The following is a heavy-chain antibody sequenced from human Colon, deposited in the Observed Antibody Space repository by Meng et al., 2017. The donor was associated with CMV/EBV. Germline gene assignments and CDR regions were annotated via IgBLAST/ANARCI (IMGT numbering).Heavy chain of an antibody. Sequence: GESLKISCQASGYMFTNYRIGWVRQMSGKGLEWMGIIFPGDSGTKYSPSFQGQVTISVDKSINTAYLQWTSLKASDTAMYYCVKHEAGRPGFRPDYWGQGTLVTVSS. V-gene: IGHV5-51*01. CDR1: GYMFTNYR. J-gene: IGHJ4*02. CDR3: VKHEAGRPGFRPDY. CDR2: IFPGDSGT. D-gene: IGHD6-19*01.